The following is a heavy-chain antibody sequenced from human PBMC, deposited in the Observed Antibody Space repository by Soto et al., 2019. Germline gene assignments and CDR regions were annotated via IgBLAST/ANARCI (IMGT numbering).Heavy chain of an antibody. CDR1: GFIFSNFA. CDR3: VTAVRTRLDN. CDR2: IRQSGDRS. J-gene: IGHJ4*02. V-gene: IGHV3-23*01. Sequence: TEGSLRLSCAASGFIFSNFAMYWVRRAPGKGLEWVSSIRQSGDRSSYADSAKGRFTISRDNSKNTLYLQMNGLRLDDTAVYYCVTAVRTRLDNWGPGTLVTVSS. D-gene: IGHD3-10*01.